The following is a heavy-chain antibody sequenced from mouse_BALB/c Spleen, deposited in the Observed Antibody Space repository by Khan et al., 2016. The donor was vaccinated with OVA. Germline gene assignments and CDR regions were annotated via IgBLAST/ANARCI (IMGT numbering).Heavy chain of an antibody. J-gene: IGHJ3*01. CDR2: INPSNGYT. V-gene: IGHV1-4*01. Sequence: QVRLQQSGAELARPGASVKMSCKASGYTFTSYTIHWIKKRPRQGLEWIGYINPSNGYTNYNQKFNDKATLTTDKSSTTAYLQLSSLTSDDSAVYNCVRDGAYHRNDGWFAFWGQGTLVTVSA. CDR3: VRDGAYHRNDGWFAF. D-gene: IGHD2-14*01. CDR1: GYTFTSYT.